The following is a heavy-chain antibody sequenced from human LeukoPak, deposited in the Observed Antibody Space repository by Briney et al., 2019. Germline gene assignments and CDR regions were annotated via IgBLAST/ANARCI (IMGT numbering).Heavy chain of an antibody. J-gene: IGHJ5*02. V-gene: IGHV3-7*01. Sequence: GGSLRLSCAASGFTFTTYWMSWVRQAPGKGLEWVANIKQVGSEKYYVNSVKGRITISRDNARNSLYLQMNSLRAEDTPVYYCARALTSNWFDPWGQGTLVTVSS. CDR1: GFTFTTYW. D-gene: IGHD3-16*01. CDR2: IKQVGSEK. CDR3: ARALTSNWFDP.